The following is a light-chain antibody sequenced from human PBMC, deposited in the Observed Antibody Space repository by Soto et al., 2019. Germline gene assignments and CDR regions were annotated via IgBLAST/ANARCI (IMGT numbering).Light chain of an antibody. J-gene: IGKJ1*01. CDR2: KAS. CDR1: QTINSW. V-gene: IGKV1-5*03. CDR3: QHYNSYSEA. Sequence: DIQMTQSPSTLSGSVGDRVTITCRPRQTINSWLAWYQQKPMKAPKLLIYKASTLKSGVPSRFSGSGSGAEFTINISSLQPDDFATYYCQHYNSYSEAFGQGTKVDIK.